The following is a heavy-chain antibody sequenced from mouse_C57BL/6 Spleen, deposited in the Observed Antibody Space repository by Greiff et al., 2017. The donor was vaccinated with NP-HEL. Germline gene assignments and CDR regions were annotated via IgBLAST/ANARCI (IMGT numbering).Heavy chain of an antibody. CDR2: IDPSDSYT. CDR3: ARSDYYGSSPYYFDY. V-gene: IGHV1-69*01. J-gene: IGHJ2*01. Sequence: VQLQQPGAELVMPGASVKLSCKASGYTFTSYWMHWVKQRPGQGLEWIGEIDPSDSYTNYNQKFKGKSTLTVDKSSSTASMQLSSLTSEDSAVYYCARSDYYGSSPYYFDYWGQGTTLTVSS. CDR1: GYTFTSYW. D-gene: IGHD1-1*01.